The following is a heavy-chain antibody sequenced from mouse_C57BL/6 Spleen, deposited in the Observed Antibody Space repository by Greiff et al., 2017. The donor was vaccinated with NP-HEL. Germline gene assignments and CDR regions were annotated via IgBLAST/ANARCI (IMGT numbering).Heavy chain of an antibody. V-gene: IGHV1-18*01. Sequence: EVQLQQSGPELVKPGASVKIPCKASGYTFTDYNMDWVKQSHGKSLEWIGDINPNNGGTIYNQKFKGKATLTVDKSSSTAYMELRSLTSEDTAVYYCASGSTMVTRGAMDYWGQGTSVTVSS. CDR2: INPNNGGT. D-gene: IGHD2-2*01. CDR1: GYTFTDYN. J-gene: IGHJ4*01. CDR3: ASGSTMVTRGAMDY.